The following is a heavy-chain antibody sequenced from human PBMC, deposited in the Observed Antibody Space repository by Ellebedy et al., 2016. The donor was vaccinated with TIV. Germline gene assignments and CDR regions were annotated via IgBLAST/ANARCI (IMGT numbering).Heavy chain of an antibody. CDR2: INPSGGST. CDR3: AADGRITTLDY. J-gene: IGHJ4*02. Sequence: AASVKVSCKASGYSFTSYYIKWVRQAPGQGLEWMGIINPSGGSTSYAQKFQERVTITRDMSTSTAYMELSSLRIEDTANYYCAADGRITTLDYWGQGTLVTVSA. D-gene: IGHD3-3*01. V-gene: IGHV1-46*01. CDR1: GYSFTSYY.